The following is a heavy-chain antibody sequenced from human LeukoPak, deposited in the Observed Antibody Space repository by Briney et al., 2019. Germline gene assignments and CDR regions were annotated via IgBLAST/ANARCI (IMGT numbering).Heavy chain of an antibody. CDR2: INPSGGST. CDR3: ARVLPHPHRYCSGGSCYFSDAFDI. J-gene: IGHJ3*02. V-gene: IGHV1-46*01. Sequence: GASVKVSCKASGYTFTSYYMQWVRQAPGQGLEWMGIINPSGGSTSYTQKFQGRVTMTRDMYTSTVYMELSSLRSEETAVYYCARVLPHPHRYCSGGSCYFSDAFDIWGQGTMVTVSS. CDR1: GYTFTSYY. D-gene: IGHD2-15*01.